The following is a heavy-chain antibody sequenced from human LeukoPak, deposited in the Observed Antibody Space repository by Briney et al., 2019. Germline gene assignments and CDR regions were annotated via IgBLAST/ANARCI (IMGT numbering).Heavy chain of an antibody. V-gene: IGHV3-23*01. CDR3: ARDLRITMVRGPSYMDV. CDR2: ISGSGGST. J-gene: IGHJ6*03. CDR1: GFTFSSYA. D-gene: IGHD3-10*01. Sequence: PGGSLRLSCAASGFTFSSYAMSWVRQAPGKGLEWVSAISGSGGSTYYADSVKGRFTISRDNAKNSLYLQMNSLRAEDTAVYYCARDLRITMVRGPSYMDVWGKGTTVTISS.